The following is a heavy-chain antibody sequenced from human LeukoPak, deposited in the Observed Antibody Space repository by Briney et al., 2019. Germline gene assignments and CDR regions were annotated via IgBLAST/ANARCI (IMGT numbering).Heavy chain of an antibody. J-gene: IGHJ4*02. CDR2: ISSSSSYI. D-gene: IGHD5-18*01. V-gene: IGHV3-21*01. CDR1: GFTFSSYS. Sequence: PGGSLRLSCAASGFTFSSYSMSWVRQAPGKGLEWVSSISSSSSYIYYADSVKGRFTISRDNAKNSLYLQMNSLRAEDTAVYYCARGAADTAMVRYWGQGTLVTVPS. CDR3: ARGAADTAMVRY.